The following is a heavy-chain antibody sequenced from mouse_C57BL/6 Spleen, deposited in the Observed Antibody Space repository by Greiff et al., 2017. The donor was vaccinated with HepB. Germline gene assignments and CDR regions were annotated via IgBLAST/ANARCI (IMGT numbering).Heavy chain of an antibody. V-gene: IGHV1-54*01. J-gene: IGHJ4*01. CDR3: ARSSSSFYYAMDY. CDR2: INPGSGGT. D-gene: IGHD1-1*01. Sequence: VQLQQSGAELVRPGTSVKVSCKASGYAFTNYLIEWVKQRPGQGLEWIGVINPGSGGTNYNEKFKGKATLTADKSSSTAYMQLSSLTSEDSAVYFCARSSSSFYYAMDYWGQGTSVTVSS. CDR1: GYAFTNYL.